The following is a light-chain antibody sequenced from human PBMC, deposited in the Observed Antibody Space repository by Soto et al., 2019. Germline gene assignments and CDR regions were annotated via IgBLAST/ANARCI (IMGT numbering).Light chain of an antibody. Sequence: QSALTQPPSASGTPGQSVTISCSGSNSNMGRNYVYWYQQVPGTAPKLLMYRNDVRPSGVPDRFTGSKSGTSASLAISGLRSEDEADYYCAVWDNSLNGVAFGGGTKLTV. CDR1: NSNMGRNY. CDR3: AVWDNSLNGVA. V-gene: IGLV1-47*01. J-gene: IGLJ2*01. CDR2: RND.